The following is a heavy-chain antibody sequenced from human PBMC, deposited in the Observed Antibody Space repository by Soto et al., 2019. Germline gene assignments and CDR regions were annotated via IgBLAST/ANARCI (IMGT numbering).Heavy chain of an antibody. CDR3: AKGRKWLGGEPI. Sequence: RGARRLSCAGSGVTFSSYAMSGVRQAPGKGLEWVSAISGSGGSTYYADSAKGRFTISRDNSKNTLYLQMNRLRAEDTAVYYCAKGRKWLGGEPIWGQGSLVTGSS. D-gene: IGHD6-19*01. J-gene: IGHJ4*02. CDR1: GVTFSSYA. V-gene: IGHV3-23*01. CDR2: ISGSGGST.